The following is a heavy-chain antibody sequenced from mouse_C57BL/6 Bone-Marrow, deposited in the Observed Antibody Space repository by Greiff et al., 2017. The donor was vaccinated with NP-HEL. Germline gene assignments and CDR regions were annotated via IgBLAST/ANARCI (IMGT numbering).Heavy chain of an antibody. V-gene: IGHV1-52*01. CDR2: IDPSVSET. CDR3: ARGGTWYFDV. CDR1: GYTFTSYW. D-gene: IGHD2-14*01. J-gene: IGHJ1*03. Sequence: QVQLQQPGAELVRPGSSVKLSCKASGYTFTSYWMHWVKQRPIQGLEWIGNIDPSVSETHYNQKFKDKATLTVDKSSSTAYMQLSSLTSEDSAVYYCARGGTWYFDVWGTGTTVTVSS.